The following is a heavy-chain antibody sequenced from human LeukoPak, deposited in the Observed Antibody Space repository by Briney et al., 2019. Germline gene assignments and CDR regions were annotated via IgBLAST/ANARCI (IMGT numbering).Heavy chain of an antibody. J-gene: IGHJ4*02. D-gene: IGHD6-19*01. CDR1: GFTFSNAW. Sequence: GGSLRLSCAASGFTFSNAWMSWVRQAPGKGLEWVGRIKSKTDGGTTDYAAPVKGRFTISRDDSKNTLYLQMNSLKTEDTAVYYCARLGRAVASPYWGQGTLVTVSS. CDR2: IKSKTDGGTT. V-gene: IGHV3-15*01. CDR3: ARLGRAVASPY.